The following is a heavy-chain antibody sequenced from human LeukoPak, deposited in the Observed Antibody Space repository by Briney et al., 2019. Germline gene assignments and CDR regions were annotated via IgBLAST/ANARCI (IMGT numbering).Heavy chain of an antibody. Sequence: SETLSLTCTVSGGSISSSSYYWGWIRQPPGKGLEWIGSIYYSGSTYYNPSLKSRVTISVDTSKNQFSLKLSSVTAADTAVYYCARGKEQWLWGQGTLVTVSS. D-gene: IGHD6-19*01. CDR1: GGSISSSSYY. J-gene: IGHJ4*02. V-gene: IGHV4-39*07. CDR3: ARGKEQWL. CDR2: IYYSGST.